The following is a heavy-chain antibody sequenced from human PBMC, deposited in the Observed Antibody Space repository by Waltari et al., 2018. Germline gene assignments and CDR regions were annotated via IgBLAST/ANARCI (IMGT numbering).Heavy chain of an antibody. Sequence: QLQLQESGPGLVKPSETLSLTCTVSGGSISSSNSYWGWIRQPPGKGLEWIGSVYYSGGTYYNASLMSRVTISVDRSKNQFSLNLRSVTAADTAVYYCARLPISLGVGSVFDIWGQGTMVTVSS. D-gene: IGHD2-15*01. CDR1: GGSISSSNSY. J-gene: IGHJ3*02. V-gene: IGHV4-39*01. CDR2: VYYSGGT. CDR3: ARLPISLGVGSVFDI.